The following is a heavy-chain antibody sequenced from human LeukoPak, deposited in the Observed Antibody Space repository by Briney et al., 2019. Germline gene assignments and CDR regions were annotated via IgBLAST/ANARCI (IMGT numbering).Heavy chain of an antibody. V-gene: IGHV3-30-3*01. D-gene: IGHD1-26*01. CDR1: GFTFSSYA. J-gene: IGHJ3*02. CDR2: LSYDGSNK. Sequence: PGRSLRLSCAASGFTFSSYAMHWVRQAPGKGLEWVAVLSYDGSNKYYADSVKGRFTISRDNSKNTLYLQMNSLRAEDTAVYYCARDASPWELLPSDAFDIWGQGTMVTVSS. CDR3: ARDASPWELLPSDAFDI.